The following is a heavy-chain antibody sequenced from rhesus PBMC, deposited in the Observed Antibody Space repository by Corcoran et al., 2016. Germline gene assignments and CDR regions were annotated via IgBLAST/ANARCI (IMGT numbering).Heavy chain of an antibody. CDR2: MNWHDVHN. CDR3: AREGYSSRLDY. Sequence: QVQLQESGPGLLKPSETLPLTCAVSGASISRNYWSWIRHAPGKGLVWLGRMNWHDVHNSYNPSLKSRVTLSIDTTKNQFSMKVSSGTAADTAVYYCAREGYSSRLDYWGQGVLVTVSS. V-gene: IGHV4S2*01. J-gene: IGHJ4*01. CDR1: GASISRNY. D-gene: IGHD6-19*01.